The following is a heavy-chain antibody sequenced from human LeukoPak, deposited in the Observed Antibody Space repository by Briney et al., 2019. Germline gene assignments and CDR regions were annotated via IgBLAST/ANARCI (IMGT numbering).Heavy chain of an antibody. Sequence: GGSLRLSCSAPGFILSCYWMSWGRQAPGEGLGWVANIKQDGSEKYYADSVKGRFTISRDNAKNSLFLQMNSLRAEDTAVYYCAELGITMIGGVWGKGTTVTISS. CDR3: AELGITMIGGV. CDR2: IKQDGSEK. CDR1: GFILSCYW. V-gene: IGHV3-7*01. D-gene: IGHD3-10*02. J-gene: IGHJ6*04.